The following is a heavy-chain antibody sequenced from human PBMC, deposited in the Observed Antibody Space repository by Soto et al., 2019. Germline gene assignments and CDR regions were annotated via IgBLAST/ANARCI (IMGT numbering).Heavy chain of an antibody. CDR1: GGSISPHY. V-gene: IGHV4-59*11. CDR2: IYYSGST. D-gene: IGHD3-22*01. Sequence: SETLSLTCTVSGGSISPHYWSWIRQAPGKGLEWIAYIYYSGSTNSNPALKSRVTISLDTSYNQFALKLSSVTAADTAVYYCARGSYYSDSSVYFLDSWCQGTLVTVSS. J-gene: IGHJ4*02. CDR3: ARGSYYSDSSVYFLDS.